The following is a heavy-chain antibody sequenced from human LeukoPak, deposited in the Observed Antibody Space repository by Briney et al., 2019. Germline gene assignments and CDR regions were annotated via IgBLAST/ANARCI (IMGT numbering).Heavy chain of an antibody. Sequence: SVKVSCKASGGTFSSYAISWVRQAPGQGLEWMGGIIPIFGTANYAQKFQGRVTITADESTSTAYMELSSLRSEDTAVYYCARGVNSYGAVYFDYWGQGTLVTVSS. CDR3: ARGVNSYGAVYFDY. J-gene: IGHJ4*02. CDR1: GGTFSSYA. V-gene: IGHV1-69*13. CDR2: IIPIFGTA. D-gene: IGHD5-18*01.